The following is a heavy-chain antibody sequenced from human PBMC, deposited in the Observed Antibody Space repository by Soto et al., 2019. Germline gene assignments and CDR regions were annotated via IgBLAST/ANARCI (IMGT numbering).Heavy chain of an antibody. CDR3: ATGRLWRYYYDSSGYYPY. CDR1: GYTLTELS. Sequence: GPSVKVSCKVSGYTLTELSMHWVRQAPGKGLEWMGGFDPEDGETIYAQKFQGRVTMTEDTSTDTAYMELSSLRSEDTAVYYCATGRLWRYYYDSSGYYPYWGQGTLVTVSS. V-gene: IGHV1-24*01. J-gene: IGHJ4*02. CDR2: FDPEDGET. D-gene: IGHD3-22*01.